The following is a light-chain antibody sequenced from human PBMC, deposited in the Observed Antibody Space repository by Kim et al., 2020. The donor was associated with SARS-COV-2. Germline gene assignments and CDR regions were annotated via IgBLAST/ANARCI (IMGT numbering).Light chain of an antibody. CDR1: NIGSKS. J-gene: IGLJ3*02. Sequence: GAPGKTAWITCGGNNIGSKSLHWYQQKPGQAPVLVIYYDSDRPSGIPERFSGSNSGNTATLTISRVEAGDEADYYCQVWDSSSAVFGGGTQLTVL. CDR3: QVWDSSSAV. V-gene: IGLV3-21*04. CDR2: YDS.